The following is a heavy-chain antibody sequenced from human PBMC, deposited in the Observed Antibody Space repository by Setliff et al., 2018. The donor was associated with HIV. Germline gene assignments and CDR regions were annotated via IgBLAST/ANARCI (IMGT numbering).Heavy chain of an antibody. D-gene: IGHD3-16*01. Sequence: PSETLSLTCAAYGGPFTNHGWNWIRQSPGKGLEWIGEIDNRGGTNYNPSLKSRVTVSPDTSKNQFSLKLRSVTAADTAVYYCARRGIMITFGGVYFDSWGQGTLVTVSS. V-gene: IGHV4-34*01. CDR3: ARRGIMITFGGVYFDS. CDR2: IDNRGGT. CDR1: GGPFTNHG. J-gene: IGHJ4*02.